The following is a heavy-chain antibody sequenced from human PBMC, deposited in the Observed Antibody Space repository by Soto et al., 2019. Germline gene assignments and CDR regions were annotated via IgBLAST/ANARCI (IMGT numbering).Heavy chain of an antibody. Sequence: GASVKVSCKSTGYTLTSYAMHWVRQAPGQRLEWMGWINAGNGNTKYSQKFQGRVTITRDTSASTAYTELSSLRSEDTAVYYCASYPPPSSSGPVDYWGQGTLVTVSS. CDR3: ASYPPPSSSGPVDY. CDR2: INAGNGNT. J-gene: IGHJ4*02. D-gene: IGHD6-13*01. CDR1: GYTLTSYA. V-gene: IGHV1-3*01.